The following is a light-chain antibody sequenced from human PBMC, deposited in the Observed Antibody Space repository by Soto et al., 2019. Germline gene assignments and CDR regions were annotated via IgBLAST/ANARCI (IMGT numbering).Light chain of an antibody. CDR3: SSYTSSSPPV. V-gene: IGLV2-14*01. J-gene: IGLJ1*01. Sequence: QSVLTQPASVSGSPGQSITISCTGTSSDVGGYNYVSWYQQHPGKAPKLMIYDVSNRPSGVSNRFSGSKSGNTASLTISGLQAEDESDYNCSSYTSSSPPVFGTGTKLTVL. CDR2: DVS. CDR1: SSDVGGYNY.